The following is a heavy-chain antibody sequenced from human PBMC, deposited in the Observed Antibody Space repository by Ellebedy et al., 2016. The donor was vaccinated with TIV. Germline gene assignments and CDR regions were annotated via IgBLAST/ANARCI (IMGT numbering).Heavy chain of an antibody. CDR1: GFTFSSYG. V-gene: IGHV3-7*03. D-gene: IGHD1-1*01. J-gene: IGHJ4*02. CDR2: IKEDGSLK. Sequence: PGGSLRLSCAASGFTFSSYGMHWVRQAPGKGLELVAKIKEDGSLKYYVDAVKGRFAISRDNAKNSLYLQMNSLRAEDTAVYYCARYGNLGYWGQGTLVTVSS. CDR3: ARYGNLGY.